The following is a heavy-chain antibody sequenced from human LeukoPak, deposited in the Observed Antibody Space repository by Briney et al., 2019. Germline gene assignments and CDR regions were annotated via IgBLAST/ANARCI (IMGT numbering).Heavy chain of an antibody. CDR2: IKQDGSEK. CDR3: ARGSRSSWYGSSWDYRYYFDY. D-gene: IGHD6-13*01. Sequence: LPGGSLRLSCAASGFTFSSYWMSWVRQAPGKGLEWVANIKQDGSEKYYVDSVKGRFTISRDNAKNSLYLQMNSLRAEDTAVYYCARGSRSSWYGSSWDYRYYFDYWGQGTLVTVSS. CDR1: GFTFSSYW. V-gene: IGHV3-7*04. J-gene: IGHJ4*02.